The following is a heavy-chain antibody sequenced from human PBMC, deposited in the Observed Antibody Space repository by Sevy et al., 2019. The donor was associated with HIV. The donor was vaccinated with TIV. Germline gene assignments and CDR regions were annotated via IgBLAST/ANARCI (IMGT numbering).Heavy chain of an antibody. D-gene: IGHD3-22*01. CDR1: GFTFSTHG. CDR3: AKEGYYYDSRSSDWFDP. CDR2: VSSDGTTR. V-gene: IGHV3-30*18. Sequence: GGSLRLSCAASGFTFSTHGMHWVRQAPGKGLEWVATVSSDGTTRSYVDSIKGRFSLSRDNSKNTLYLQMNNLTPEDTAVYYCAKEGYYYDSRSSDWFDPWGPGALVTVSS. J-gene: IGHJ5*02.